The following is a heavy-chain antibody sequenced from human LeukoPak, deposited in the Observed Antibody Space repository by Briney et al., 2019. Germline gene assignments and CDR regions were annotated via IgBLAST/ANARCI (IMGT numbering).Heavy chain of an antibody. CDR1: GFTFNNYA. CDR3: AREGAAAAPY. J-gene: IGHJ4*02. D-gene: IGHD6-13*01. V-gene: IGHV3-23*01. CDR2: ISGSGGRT. Sequence: GGSLRLSCASSGFTFNNYAISWVRQAPGKGLEWVATISGSGGRTYYADSVKGRFTISRDNARNSLYLQMNSLRAEDTAMYYCAREGAAAAPYWGQGTLVTVSS.